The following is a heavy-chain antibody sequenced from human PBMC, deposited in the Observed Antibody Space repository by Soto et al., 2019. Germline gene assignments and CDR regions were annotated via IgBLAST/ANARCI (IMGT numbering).Heavy chain of an antibody. Sequence: SETLSLTCAVYGGSFSGYYWSWIRQPPGKGLEWIGEINHSGSTNYNPSLKSRVTISVDTSKNQFSLKLSSVTAADTAVYYCARSRDGYKGFDYWGQGTLVTSPQ. CDR2: INHSGST. CDR1: GGSFSGYY. CDR3: ARSRDGYKGFDY. D-gene: IGHD5-12*01. J-gene: IGHJ4*02. V-gene: IGHV4-34*01.